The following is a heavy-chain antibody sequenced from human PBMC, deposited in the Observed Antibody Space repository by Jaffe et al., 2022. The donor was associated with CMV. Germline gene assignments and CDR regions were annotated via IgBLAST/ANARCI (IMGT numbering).Heavy chain of an antibody. J-gene: IGHJ5*02. CDR3: AKGSKTGWGNWFDP. Sequence: EVQLVESGGDLVHPGGSLRLSCAASGFNFSSYAMSWVRQAPGKGLEWVSTISGSGGSTYYADSVKGRFTISRDNFKNTLFLQMNSLRAEDTAVYYCAKGSKTGWGNWFDPWGQGTLVTVSS. D-gene: IGHD3-16*01. CDR2: ISGSGGST. CDR1: GFNFSSYA. V-gene: IGHV3-23*04.